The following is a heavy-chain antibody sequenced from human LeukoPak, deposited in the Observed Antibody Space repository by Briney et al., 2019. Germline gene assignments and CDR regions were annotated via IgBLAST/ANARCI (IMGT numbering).Heavy chain of an antibody. D-gene: IGHD3-10*01. CDR2: FSHSGTN. Sequence: SQTLSLTCTVSGYSISSVYYWVWIRQSPGKGLEWIASFSHSGTNYFNPSLKSRVTISLDTSRNQFSLKLNSVTAADTAVYYCAKSNGYGLVDIWGQGTMVTVSS. J-gene: IGHJ3*02. CDR3: AKSNGYGLVDI. V-gene: IGHV4-38-2*02. CDR1: GYSISSVYY.